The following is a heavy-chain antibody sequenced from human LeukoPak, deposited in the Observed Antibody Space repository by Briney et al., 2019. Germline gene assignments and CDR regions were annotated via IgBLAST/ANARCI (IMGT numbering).Heavy chain of an antibody. CDR1: GFTFSSYA. Sequence: GGSLRLSCAASGFTFSSYAMRWVRQAPGKGLEWVSAISGSGGSTYYADSVKGRFTISRDNSKNTLYLQMNSLRAEDTAVYYCAKDYETYYYDSSGYGNDYWGQGTLVTVSS. J-gene: IGHJ4*02. D-gene: IGHD3-22*01. CDR2: ISGSGGST. CDR3: AKDYETYYYDSSGYGNDY. V-gene: IGHV3-23*01.